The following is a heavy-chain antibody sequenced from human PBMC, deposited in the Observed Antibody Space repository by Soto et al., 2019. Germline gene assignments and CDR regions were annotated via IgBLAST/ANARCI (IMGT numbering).Heavy chain of an antibody. V-gene: IGHV3-74*01. J-gene: IGHJ6*02. Sequence: PGGSLRLSCAASGFPFSSYWMHWVRQAPGKGLVWVSRINSDGSSTSYADSVKGRFTISRDNAKNTLYLQMNSLRAEDTAVYYCARDRYYYDSSGGYGMDVWGQGTTVTVSS. D-gene: IGHD3-22*01. CDR3: ARDRYYYDSSGGYGMDV. CDR2: INSDGSST. CDR1: GFPFSSYW.